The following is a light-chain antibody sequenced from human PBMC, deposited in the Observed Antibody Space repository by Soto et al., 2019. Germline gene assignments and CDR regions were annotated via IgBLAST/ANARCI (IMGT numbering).Light chain of an antibody. CDR3: SSSAGSNKPI. CDR1: SSDVDLYNY. J-gene: IGLJ2*01. CDR2: EVT. V-gene: IGLV2-8*01. Sequence: QSALTQPPSASGSPGQSVTISCTGTSSDVDLYNYVSWYQQHPGKAPKLVIYEVTKRPSGVPDRFSGSKSGNTASLTVSGLQAEDEADYYCSSSAGSNKPIFGGGTKVTVL.